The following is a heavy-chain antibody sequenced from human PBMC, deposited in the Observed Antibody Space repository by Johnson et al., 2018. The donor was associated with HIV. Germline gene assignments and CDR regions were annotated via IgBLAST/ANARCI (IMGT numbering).Heavy chain of an antibody. CDR1: GFTFSSYW. CDR2: IKQDGSEK. CDR3: ARDRGAARDAFDI. V-gene: IGHV3-7*05. D-gene: IGHD6-6*01. Sequence: EVQLVESGGGLVQPGGSLRLSCAASGFTFSSYWMSWVRQAPGKGLEWVANIKQDGSEKYYVDSVKGRFTIARDNAKNSLYLQMNSLRAEDTAVYYCARDRGAARDAFDIWGQGTMVTVSS. J-gene: IGHJ3*02.